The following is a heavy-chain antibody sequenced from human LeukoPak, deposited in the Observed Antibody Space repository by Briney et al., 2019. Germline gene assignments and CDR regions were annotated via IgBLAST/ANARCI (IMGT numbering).Heavy chain of an antibody. Sequence: PGGSLRLSCAASGFTLSDHYIDWVRQAPGKGLEWVGRSGNKADSYTTEYAASVKGRFTISRDGSKNSLYLQMNSLKSEDTAVYYCAKAHLTERYGPPPGNWGQGTLVTVSS. V-gene: IGHV3-72*01. CDR1: GFTLSDHY. D-gene: IGHD4-17*01. J-gene: IGHJ4*02. CDR2: SGNKADSYTT. CDR3: AKAHLTERYGPPPGN.